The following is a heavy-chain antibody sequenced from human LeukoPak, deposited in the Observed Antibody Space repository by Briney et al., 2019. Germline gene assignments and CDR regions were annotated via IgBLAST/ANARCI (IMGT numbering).Heavy chain of an antibody. CDR3: ASSRPISCSGGSCYQYYYYYYMDV. D-gene: IGHD2-15*01. J-gene: IGHJ6*03. CDR1: GYTFTGYY. Sequence: ASVKVSCKASGYTFTGYYMHWVRQAPGQGPEWMGWINPNSGGTNYAQKFQGRVTMTRDTSISTAYMELSRLRSDDTAVYYCASSRPISCSGGSCYQYYYYYYMDVWGKGTTVTISS. CDR2: INPNSGGT. V-gene: IGHV1-2*02.